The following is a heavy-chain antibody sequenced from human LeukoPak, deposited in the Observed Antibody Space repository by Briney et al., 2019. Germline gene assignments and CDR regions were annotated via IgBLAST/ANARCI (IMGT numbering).Heavy chain of an antibody. CDR1: GGSISSGRNY. V-gene: IGHV4-61*02. D-gene: IGHD2-15*01. CDR3: ARVAGSCSGGSCPSGNWFDP. CDR2: IYIFSGST. Sequence: SETLSLTCTVSGGSISSGRNYWTWIRQPAGKGLEWIGRIYIFSGSTNYNPSLKSRVTISVDTSKNQFSLKLTSVTAADTAVYYCARVAGSCSGGSCPSGNWFDPWGQGTLVTVSS. J-gene: IGHJ5*02.